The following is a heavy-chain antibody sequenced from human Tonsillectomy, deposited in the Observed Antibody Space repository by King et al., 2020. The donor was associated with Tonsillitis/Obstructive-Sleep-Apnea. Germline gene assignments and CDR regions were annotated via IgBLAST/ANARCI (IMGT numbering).Heavy chain of an antibody. CDR2: INHSGST. V-gene: IGHV4-34*01. J-gene: IGHJ6*03. CDR3: ARGAQWLVGHYYMDV. D-gene: IGHD6-19*01. CDR1: GGSFSGYY. Sequence: VQLQQWGAGLLKPSETLSLTCAVYGGSFSGYYWRWIRQPPGKGLEWIGEINHSGSTNYNPSLKSRVTISVDTSKNQFSLKLNCVTAADTAVYYCARGAQWLVGHYYMDVWGKGTTVTVSS.